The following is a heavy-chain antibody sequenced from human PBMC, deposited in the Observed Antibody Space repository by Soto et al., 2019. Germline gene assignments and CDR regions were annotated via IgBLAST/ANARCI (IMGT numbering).Heavy chain of an antibody. J-gene: IGHJ6*02. CDR3: TTVSYLYYDGMDV. D-gene: IGHD2-2*01. V-gene: IGHV3-15*01. Sequence: EVQLVESGGGLVKPGGSLRLSCAASGFTFSNAWMNWVRQGPGKGLAWLGRIKSKVDGGTADYGAATKGRFNISRDDLKNMLYLQMNSLKPDDTAVYYCTTVSYLYYDGMDVWGQGTTVTVS. CDR2: IKSKVDGGTA. CDR1: GFTFSNAW.